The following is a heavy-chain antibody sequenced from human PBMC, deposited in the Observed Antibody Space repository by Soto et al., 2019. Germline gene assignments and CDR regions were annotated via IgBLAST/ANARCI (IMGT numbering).Heavy chain of an antibody. Sequence: QVQLVQSGGEVRKAGASVRVSCKTSGYPFTSYDISWVRQAPGQGLEWMGWINPYNGVTNYTQTFQGRVTMTKDTSTTTVYMELRSLKFDDTAVYFCARDPVAGHFDNWGQGTLVTVSS. CDR3: ARDPVAGHFDN. CDR1: GYPFTSYD. CDR2: INPYNGVT. J-gene: IGHJ4*02. V-gene: IGHV1-18*04. D-gene: IGHD6-19*01.